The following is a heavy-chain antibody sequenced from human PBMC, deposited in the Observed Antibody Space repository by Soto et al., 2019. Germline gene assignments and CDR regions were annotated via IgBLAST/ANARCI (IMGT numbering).Heavy chain of an antibody. CDR3: ARDRPHNWFDP. CDR2: IDHDGSTR. V-gene: IGHV3-74*01. Sequence: EGQLVESGGGLVQPGGSLRLSCAASGFTFSSHWMHWVRQAPGKGLVWVSRIDHDGSTRIYADSVKGRFTISRDNAKNTVYLQMNSLRAEDTAVYYCARDRPHNWFDPWGQGILVTVSS. CDR1: GFTFSSHW. J-gene: IGHJ5*02.